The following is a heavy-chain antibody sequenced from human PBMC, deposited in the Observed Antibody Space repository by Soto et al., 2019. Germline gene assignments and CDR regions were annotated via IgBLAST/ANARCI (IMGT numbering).Heavy chain of an antibody. V-gene: IGHV4-30-4*08. Sequence: PSETLSLTCTVSGASISSGGYYWNWVRQHPGKGLEWIGYIYYSGSTNYNPSLKSRVTISVDTSKNQFSLKLSSVTAADTAVYYCARGKAAAGIGYYYGMDVWGQGTTVTVSS. D-gene: IGHD6-13*01. J-gene: IGHJ6*02. CDR2: IYYSGST. CDR1: GASISSGGYY. CDR3: ARGKAAAGIGYYYGMDV.